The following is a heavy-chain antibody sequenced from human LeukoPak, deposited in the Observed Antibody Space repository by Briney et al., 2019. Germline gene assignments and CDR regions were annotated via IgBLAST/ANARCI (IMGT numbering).Heavy chain of an antibody. CDR2: IGDSGNT. CDR1: GFTFSSYA. Sequence: GGSLRLSCAASGFTFSSYAMSWVRQAPGKGLEWVSSIGDSGNTYYADSVKGRFTVSRDNSKDTLYLQMNSLRAEDTAIYYCARRIVGASPAFDYWGQGTLITVSS. D-gene: IGHD1-26*01. J-gene: IGHJ4*02. CDR3: ARRIVGASPAFDY. V-gene: IGHV3-23*01.